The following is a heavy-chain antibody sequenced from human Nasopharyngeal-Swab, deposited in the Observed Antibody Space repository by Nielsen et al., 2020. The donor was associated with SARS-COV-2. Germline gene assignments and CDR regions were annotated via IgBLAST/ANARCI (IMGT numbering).Heavy chain of an antibody. D-gene: IGHD5-24*01. CDR3: ARGVETIHH. CDR1: GFSFSEYY. V-gene: IGHV3-11*04. J-gene: IGHJ1*01. CDR2: ISSSGSIT. Sequence: GGSLRLSCAASGFSFSEYYMSWIRQAPGKGLEWISDISSSGSITHYADSMKGRFTISRDNAKKSLYLQMISLRAEDTAVYYCARGVETIHHWGQGSLVTVSS.